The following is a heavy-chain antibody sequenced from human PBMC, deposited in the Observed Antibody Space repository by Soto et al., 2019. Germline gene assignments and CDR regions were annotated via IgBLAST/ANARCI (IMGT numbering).Heavy chain of an antibody. D-gene: IGHD6-19*01. CDR1: GDSLSGTYW. V-gene: IGHV4-4*02. CDR2: ISYSGTT. J-gene: IGHJ4*02. Sequence: QVQLQESGPGLVKPSETLSLTCAVSGDSLSGTYWWSWVRQAPGGGLQWIGEISYSGTTPYDPSLMSRVTISMDKSRSEFSLTLISVTAADSASYYCARHILVTGTRGFDFWGQGILVTVSS. CDR3: ARHILVTGTRGFDF.